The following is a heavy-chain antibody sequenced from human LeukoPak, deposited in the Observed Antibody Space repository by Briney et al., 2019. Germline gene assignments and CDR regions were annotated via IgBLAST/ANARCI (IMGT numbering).Heavy chain of an antibody. Sequence: TGGSLRLSCAASGFTFSSYAMSWVRQAPGKGLAWVSAISGSGGSTYYADSVKGRFTISRDNSKNTLYLQMNSLRAEDTAVYYCAKTMVRGVIVYWGQGTLVTVSS. D-gene: IGHD3-10*01. CDR2: ISGSGGST. CDR1: GFTFSSYA. J-gene: IGHJ4*02. CDR3: AKTMVRGVIVY. V-gene: IGHV3-23*01.